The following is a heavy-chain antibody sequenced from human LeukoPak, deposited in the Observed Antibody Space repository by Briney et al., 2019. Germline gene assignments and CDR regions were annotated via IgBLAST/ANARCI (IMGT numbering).Heavy chain of an antibody. CDR1: GGSFSGYY. CDR2: INHSGST. CDR3: ARADYVWGSYRYFDY. V-gene: IGHV4-34*01. J-gene: IGHJ4*02. D-gene: IGHD3-16*02. Sequence: SETLSLTCAVYGGSFSGYYWSWIHQPPGKGLEWIGEINHSGSTNYNPSLKSRVTISVDTSKNQFSLKLSSVTAADTAVYYCARADYVWGSYRYFDYWGQGTLVTVSS.